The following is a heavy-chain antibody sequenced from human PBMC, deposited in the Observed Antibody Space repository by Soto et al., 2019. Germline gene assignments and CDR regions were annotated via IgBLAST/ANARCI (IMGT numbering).Heavy chain of an antibody. V-gene: IGHV4-4*02. D-gene: IGHD4-17*01. J-gene: IGHJ4*02. CDR2: MYHTGST. CDR3: SRYYGDYKNYFEY. CDR1: GDSISSNKW. Sequence: PSETLSLTCAVSGDSISSNKWWSWVRQPPGKGLEWIGEMYHTGSTNYNPSLNSRVTISVDKSKNQFSLKLNSVTAADTAVYYWSRYYGDYKNYFEYWGPGTRVNVAS.